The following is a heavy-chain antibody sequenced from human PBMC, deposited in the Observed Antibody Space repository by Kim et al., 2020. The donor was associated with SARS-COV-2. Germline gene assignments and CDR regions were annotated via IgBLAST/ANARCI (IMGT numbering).Heavy chain of an antibody. CDR1: RFTFTNYW. CDR2: IKEDGSEK. J-gene: IGHJ4*02. Sequence: GGSLRLSCAASRFTFTNYWMNWVRQAPGKGLEWVANIKEDGSEKHYVDSVKGRFTISRDNAKNSLYLQMNSLRAEDTAVYYCGRGAGEWGDYWGQGILGT. D-gene: IGHD7-27*01. V-gene: IGHV3-7*01. CDR3: GRGAGEWGDY.